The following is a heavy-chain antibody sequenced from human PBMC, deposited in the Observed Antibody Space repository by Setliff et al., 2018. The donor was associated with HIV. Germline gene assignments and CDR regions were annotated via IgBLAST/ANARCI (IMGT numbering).Heavy chain of an antibody. J-gene: IGHJ4*02. Sequence: SETLSLTCTVSGGSISSYYWSWIRQPAGKGLEWIGYIYTSGSTNYNPSLKSRVTISLDTSKNQFSLKLNSVTAADTAVYYCARLTRITTPGNWGQGTLVTVSS. CDR3: ARLTRITTPGN. CDR1: GGSISSYY. D-gene: IGHD6-13*01. V-gene: IGHV4-4*09. CDR2: IYTSGST.